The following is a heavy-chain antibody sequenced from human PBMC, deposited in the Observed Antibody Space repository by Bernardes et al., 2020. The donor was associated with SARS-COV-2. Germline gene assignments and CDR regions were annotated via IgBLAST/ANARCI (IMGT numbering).Heavy chain of an antibody. D-gene: IGHD3-9*01. Sequence: GSVRLPYAAAVFTFRSYAMSWVRPAPGKGLEWVSVISGSGGSTYYADSVKGRFTISRDNSKNTLYLQMNSLRAEDTAVYYCAKEIKSYDILTGFDYWGQGTLVTVSS. J-gene: IGHJ4*02. CDR1: VFTFRSYA. CDR3: AKEIKSYDILTGFDY. CDR2: ISGSGGST. V-gene: IGHV3-23*01.